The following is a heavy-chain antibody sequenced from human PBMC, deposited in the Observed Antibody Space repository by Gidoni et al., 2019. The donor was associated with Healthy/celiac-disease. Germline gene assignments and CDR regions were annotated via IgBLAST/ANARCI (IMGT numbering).Heavy chain of an antibody. D-gene: IGHD6-13*01. CDR2: ISGSGGST. J-gene: IGHJ6*02. Sequence: EVQLLESGGGLVQPGGSLRLSCAASGFTFSSYAMSWVRQAPGKGLEWVSAISGSGGSTYYADSVKGRFTISRDNSKNTLYLQMNSLRAEDTAVYYCAKDPIYSSSWDDYYYGMDVWGQGTTVTVSS. CDR1: GFTFSSYA. CDR3: AKDPIYSSSWDDYYYGMDV. V-gene: IGHV3-23*01.